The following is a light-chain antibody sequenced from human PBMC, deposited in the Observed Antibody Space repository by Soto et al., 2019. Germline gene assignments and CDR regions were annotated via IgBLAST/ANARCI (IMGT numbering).Light chain of an antibody. CDR1: QSLSSTY. CDR2: GAS. CDR3: QQYGSSHT. Sequence: EILLTQSPGTLSLSPGDRATLSCRASQSLSSTYLAWYQQKVGQAPRLLIYGASSRATGIPARFSCSGSGTDFTLTISRLEPEDFAVYYCQQYGSSHTFGQGTRLEI. J-gene: IGKJ5*01. V-gene: IGKV3-20*01.